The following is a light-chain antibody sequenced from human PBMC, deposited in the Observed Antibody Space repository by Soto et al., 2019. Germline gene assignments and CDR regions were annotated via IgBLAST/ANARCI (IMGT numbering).Light chain of an antibody. CDR2: AAS. V-gene: IGKV1-27*01. CDR3: QKYNSAPFT. Sequence: DIQMTQSPSPLSASVGDRVAITCRASQGIGNHFAWYQQKPGKVPTLLIYAASTLPSGVPSRFSCSGSGTDFTLTISSLQPEDVATYYCQKYNSAPFTFGPGTKVDIK. CDR1: QGIGNH. J-gene: IGKJ3*01.